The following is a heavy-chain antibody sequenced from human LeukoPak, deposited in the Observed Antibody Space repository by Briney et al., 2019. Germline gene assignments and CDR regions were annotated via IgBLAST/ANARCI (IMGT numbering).Heavy chain of an antibody. D-gene: IGHD2-2*01. CDR1: GFTFRSYA. CDR3: ATAVVPAAKDWFDP. J-gene: IGHJ5*02. CDR2: ISGSGGST. V-gene: IGHV3-23*01. Sequence: GGSLRLSCAASGFTFRSYAMSWVRQAPGKGLEWVSAISGSGGSTYYADSVKGRFTISRDNSKNTLYLQMNSLRAEHTAVYYCATAVVPAAKDWFDPWGQGTLVTVS.